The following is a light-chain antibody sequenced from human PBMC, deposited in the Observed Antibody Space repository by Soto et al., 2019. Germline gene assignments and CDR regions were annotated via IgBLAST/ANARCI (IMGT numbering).Light chain of an antibody. V-gene: IGKV1-16*02. Sequence: DIPMTQSPSSLSVSVGARVTITCRASQRVGKYLAWFQQKPGRAPESLIYDISTLQSAAPSKFSGSGSGTDFTLTINSLQPEDSATYYCQQYHTYPRTFGQGTRLEIK. CDR3: QQYHTYPRT. CDR2: DIS. CDR1: QRVGKY. J-gene: IGKJ5*01.